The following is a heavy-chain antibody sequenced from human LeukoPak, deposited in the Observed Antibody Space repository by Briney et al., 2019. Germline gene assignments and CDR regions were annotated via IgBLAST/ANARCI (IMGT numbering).Heavy chain of an antibody. J-gene: IGHJ4*02. D-gene: IGHD3-9*01. V-gene: IGHV4-59*01. CDR2: NSGIT. CDR1: GDSISSYY. CDR3: ARVAELRYFDWFRTPYFDY. Sequence: SETLSLTCTVFGDSISSYYWSWIRQPPGKGLEWIGSNSGITSYNPSLKSRVIISVHTSKNQFSLKLSSVTAADAAVYYCARVAELRYFDWFRTPYFDYWGQGTLVTVSS.